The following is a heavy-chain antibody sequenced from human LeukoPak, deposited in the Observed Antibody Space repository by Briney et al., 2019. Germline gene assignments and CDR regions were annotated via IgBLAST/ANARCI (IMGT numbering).Heavy chain of an antibody. V-gene: IGHV3-23*01. J-gene: IGHJ4*02. D-gene: IGHD1-26*01. CDR3: AKSRVGYDY. Sequence: PGGSLRLSCAASGFTFSSYVMSWVRQAPGQGLEWVSTLTGSGGNTYYADSVKGRFTISRDNSKNTLYLQMNSLRAEDTAVYYCAKSRVGYDYRGQGTLVTVSS. CDR1: GFTFSSYV. CDR2: LTGSGGNT.